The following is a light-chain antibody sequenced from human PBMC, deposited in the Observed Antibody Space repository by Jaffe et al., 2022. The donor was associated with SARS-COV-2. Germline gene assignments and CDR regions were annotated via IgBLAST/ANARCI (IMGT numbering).Light chain of an antibody. J-gene: IGKJ5*01. CDR2: LGS. V-gene: IGKV2-28*01. CDR3: MQALQSPFT. CDR1: QSLLHRNGYNY. Sequence: DIVMTQSPLSLTVTPGEPASISCRSSQSLLHRNGYNYLDWYLQKPGQSPQLLIYLGSNRASGVPDRFSGSGSGTDYTLKISRVEAEDVGVYYCMQALQSPFTFGQGTRLESK.